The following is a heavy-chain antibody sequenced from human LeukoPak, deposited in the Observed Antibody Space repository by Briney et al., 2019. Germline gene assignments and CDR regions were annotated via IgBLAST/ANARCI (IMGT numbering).Heavy chain of an antibody. V-gene: IGHV3-23*01. D-gene: IGHD3-22*01. CDR2: ISSSGGST. Sequence: GGSLRLSCSAAGFTFSIYAMTWVRQAAGKALEWVAVISSSGGSTDYADSVKGRFTIPRDNSKNTLFLQMNRLRAEDTAVYYRAKGSSGSYFDYWGQGTLITVSS. CDR1: GFTFSIYA. CDR3: AKGSSGSYFDY. J-gene: IGHJ4*02.